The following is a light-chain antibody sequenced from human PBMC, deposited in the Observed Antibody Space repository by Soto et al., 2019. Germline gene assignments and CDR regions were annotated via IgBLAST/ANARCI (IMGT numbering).Light chain of an antibody. CDR3: QQRSNWPPVYT. CDR1: QSVSSY. V-gene: IGKV3-11*01. Sequence: EIVLTQSPATLSLSPGERATLSCRASQSVSSYLAWYQQKPGQAPRLLIYDASNRATGIPVRFSGXXXXXXXXXXISSLEPEDFAVYYCQQRSNWPPVYTFGQGTKLEIK. CDR2: DAS. J-gene: IGKJ2*01.